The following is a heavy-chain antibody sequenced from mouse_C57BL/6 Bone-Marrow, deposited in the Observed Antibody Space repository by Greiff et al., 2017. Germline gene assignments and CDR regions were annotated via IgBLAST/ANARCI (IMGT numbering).Heavy chain of an antibody. CDR3: ARDPITTVVSDY. D-gene: IGHD1-1*01. CDR1: GYTFTSYG. CDR2: IYPRSGNT. Sequence: QVQLKQSGAELARPGASVKLSCKASGYTFTSYGISWVKQRTGQGLEWIGEIYPRSGNTYYNEKFKGKATMTADNSSSKAYMELRSLTSEDSAVYFCARDPITTVVSDYWGQGTTLTVSS. V-gene: IGHV1-81*01. J-gene: IGHJ2*01.